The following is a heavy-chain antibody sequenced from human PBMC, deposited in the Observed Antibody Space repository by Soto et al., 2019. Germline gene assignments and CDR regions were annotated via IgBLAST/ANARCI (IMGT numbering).Heavy chain of an antibody. D-gene: IGHD3-10*01. Sequence: SETLSLTCTVSGGSISSGGYYWSWIRQHPGKGPEWIGYIYHSGSTYYNPSLKSRVTISVDRSKNQFSLKLSSVTAADTAVYYCAGEVGEVSRWFDPWGQGTLVTVSS. CDR1: GGSISSGGYY. V-gene: IGHV4-30-2*01. CDR3: AGEVGEVSRWFDP. CDR2: IYHSGST. J-gene: IGHJ5*02.